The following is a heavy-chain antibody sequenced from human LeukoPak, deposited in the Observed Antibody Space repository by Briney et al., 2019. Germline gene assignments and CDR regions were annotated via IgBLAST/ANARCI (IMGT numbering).Heavy chain of an antibody. Sequence: GGSLRLSCAASGFTVSSNYMSWVRQAPGKGLEWVSVIYSGGSTYYADSVKGRFTISRDNSKNTLHLQMNSLRAEDTAVYYCARDGRYYDFWSGYQPFDYWGQRTLVTVSS. V-gene: IGHV3-66*02. D-gene: IGHD3-3*01. J-gene: IGHJ4*02. CDR3: ARDGRYYDFWSGYQPFDY. CDR1: GFTVSSNY. CDR2: IYSGGST.